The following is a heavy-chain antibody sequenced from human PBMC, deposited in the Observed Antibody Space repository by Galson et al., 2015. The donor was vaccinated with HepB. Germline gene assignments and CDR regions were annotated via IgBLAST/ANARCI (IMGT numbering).Heavy chain of an antibody. J-gene: IGHJ6*03. D-gene: IGHD2-2*02. CDR2: INHSGST. Sequence: ETLSLTCAVYGGSFSGYYWSWIRQPPGKGLEWIGEINHSGSTNYNPSLKSRVTISVDTSKNQFSLKLSSVTAADTAVYYCARGFCSSTSCHKIHYRYYYYYYMDVWGKGTTVTVSS. CDR3: ARGFCSSTSCHKIHYRYYYYYYMDV. V-gene: IGHV4-34*01. CDR1: GGSFSGYY.